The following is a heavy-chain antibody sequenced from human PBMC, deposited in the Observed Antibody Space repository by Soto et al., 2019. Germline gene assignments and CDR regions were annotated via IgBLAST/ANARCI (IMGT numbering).Heavy chain of an antibody. J-gene: IGHJ4*02. CDR1: RFSFSSFG. D-gene: IGHD2-15*01. CDR2: ISYDGHNK. CDR3: VKDRYRYCSGGSCYYFDD. Sequence: GGSLRLSCAASRFSFSSFGMHWGRQAPGKGLEWVALISYDGHNKNYTDSVKGRFTVSRGNSKNTLYLQMNSLRPEDTAVYYCVKDRYRYCSGGSCYYFDDWGQGTLVTVYS. V-gene: IGHV3-30*18.